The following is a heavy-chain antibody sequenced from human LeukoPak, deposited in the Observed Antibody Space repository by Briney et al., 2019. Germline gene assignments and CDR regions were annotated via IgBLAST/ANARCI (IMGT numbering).Heavy chain of an antibody. Sequence: GGSLRLSCAASGFTFSTYAMSWVRQAPGKGLEWVSAISGSGAGTYYADSLKGRFTISRDNSKNTLYLQMDSLRAEDTAVYYCTTRLQHHFDYWGQGTQVTVSS. CDR2: ISGSGAGT. CDR1: GFTFSTYA. J-gene: IGHJ4*02. CDR3: TTRLQHHFDY. V-gene: IGHV3-23*01. D-gene: IGHD2-15*01.